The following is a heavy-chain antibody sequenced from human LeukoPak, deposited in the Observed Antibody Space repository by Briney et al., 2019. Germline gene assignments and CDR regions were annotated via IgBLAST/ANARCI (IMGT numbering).Heavy chain of an antibody. D-gene: IGHD6-19*01. V-gene: IGHV1-8*03. CDR2: MNPNSGNR. J-gene: IGHJ6*03. CDR1: GYTFTSQD. Sequence: ASVKVSCKASGYTFTSQDISWVRQATGQGLEWMGWMNPNSGNRGYAQKFQGRVTITRNTSINTAYMELSRLRSDDTAVYYCARDPYSSGWYYYYYYYMDVWGKGTTVTVSS. CDR3: ARDPYSSGWYYYYYYYMDV.